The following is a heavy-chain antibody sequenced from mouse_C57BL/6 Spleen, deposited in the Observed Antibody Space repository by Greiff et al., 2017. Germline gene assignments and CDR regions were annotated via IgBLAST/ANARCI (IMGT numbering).Heavy chain of an antibody. Sequence: EVKLVESGPELVKPGASVKISCKASGYSFTGYYMNWVKQSPEKSLEWIGEINPSTGGTTYNQKFKAKATLTVDKSSSTAYMQLKSLTSEDSAVYYCARGGYGSSAWFAYWGQGTLVTVSA. CDR3: ARGGYGSSAWFAY. CDR1: GYSFTGYY. CDR2: INPSTGGT. V-gene: IGHV1-42*01. D-gene: IGHD1-1*01. J-gene: IGHJ3*01.